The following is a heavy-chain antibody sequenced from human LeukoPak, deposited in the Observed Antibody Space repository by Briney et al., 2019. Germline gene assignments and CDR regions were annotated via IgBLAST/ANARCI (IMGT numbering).Heavy chain of an antibody. CDR2: INPNSGGT. J-gene: IGHJ4*02. CDR3: ARLNVDTASIDY. Sequence: ASVKVSCKASGYTFTGYYMHWVRQAPGQGLEWMGWINPNSGGTNYAQKFQGRVTMTRDTSISTAYMELSRLRSDDTAVYYCARLNVDTASIDYWGQGTLVTVSS. CDR1: GYTFTGYY. V-gene: IGHV1-2*02. D-gene: IGHD5-18*01.